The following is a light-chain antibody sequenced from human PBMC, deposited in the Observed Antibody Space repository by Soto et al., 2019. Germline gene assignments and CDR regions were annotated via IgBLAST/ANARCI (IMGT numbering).Light chain of an antibody. J-gene: IGLJ2*01. V-gene: IGLV2-14*01. CDR3: CSYAGSSSFRVL. CDR2: EVS. CDR1: SSDLGNY. Sequence: QSALTQPASVSGSPGQSITISCTGTSSDLGNYVSWYLHHPGKAPKLMIYEVSNRPSGVSDRFSGSKSGNTASLIISGLQAADEAEYYCCCCSYAGSSSFRVLFGGGTQLTVL.